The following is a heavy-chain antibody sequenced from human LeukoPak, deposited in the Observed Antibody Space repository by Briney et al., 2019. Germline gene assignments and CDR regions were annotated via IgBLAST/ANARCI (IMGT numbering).Heavy chain of an antibody. CDR3: TTDLPLALHCSGGSCYSSYYFDY. V-gene: IGHV3-15*01. J-gene: IGHJ4*02. CDR2: IKSKTDGGTT. CDR1: GFPFSSYW. Sequence: GGSLRLSCVASGFPFSSYWMTWVRQAPGKGLEWVGRIKSKTDGGTTDYAAPVKGRFTISRDDSKNTLYLQMNSLKTEDTAVYYCTTDLPLALHCSGGSCYSSYYFDYWGQGTLVTVSS. D-gene: IGHD2-15*01.